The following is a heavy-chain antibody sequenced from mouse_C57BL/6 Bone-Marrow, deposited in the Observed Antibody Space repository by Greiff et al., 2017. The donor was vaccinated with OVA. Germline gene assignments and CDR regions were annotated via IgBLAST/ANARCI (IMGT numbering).Heavy chain of an antibody. D-gene: IGHD2-10*01. CDR2: IDPENGDT. CDR3: TLLLYYYAMDY. Sequence: EVKVMESGAELVRPGASVKLSCTASGFNIKDDYMHWVKQRPEQGLEWIGWIDPENGDTEYASKFQGKATITADTSSNTAYLQLSSLTSEDTAVYYCTLLLYYYAMDYWGQGTSVTVSS. J-gene: IGHJ4*01. CDR1: GFNIKDDY. V-gene: IGHV14-4*01.